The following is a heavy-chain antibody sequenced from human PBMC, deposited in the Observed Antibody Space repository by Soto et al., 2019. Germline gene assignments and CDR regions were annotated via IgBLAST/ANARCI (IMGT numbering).Heavy chain of an antibody. CDR2: VYYNGNT. V-gene: IGHV4-39*01. D-gene: IGHD3-10*01. CDR3: VRQTIVRGVFSWFDP. J-gene: IGHJ5*02. CDR1: GGSIRSGSNY. Sequence: QLQLQESGPRLVKPSETLSLICSVSGGSIRSGSNYWAWIRQPPGKGLDWIGTVYYNGNTYYNASLKSRVTISADPSKNQFSLKLSSVSAADTAVYYCVRQTIVRGVFSWFDPWGQGTLVTVSS.